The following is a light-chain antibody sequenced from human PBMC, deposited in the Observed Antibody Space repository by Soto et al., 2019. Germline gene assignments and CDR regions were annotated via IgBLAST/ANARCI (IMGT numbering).Light chain of an antibody. V-gene: IGKV1-39*01. CDR3: QQSYSRVT. J-gene: IGKJ1*01. CDR1: QGVGTY. CDR2: AAS. Sequence: IQLTQSTSSLSASVGYRVTVTCRASQGVGTYLSWYQQKPGKAPKLLIYAASSLQGGVPSRFSGSGSGTDFTLTISSLQPEDFATYYCQQSYSRVTVGQGTKADI.